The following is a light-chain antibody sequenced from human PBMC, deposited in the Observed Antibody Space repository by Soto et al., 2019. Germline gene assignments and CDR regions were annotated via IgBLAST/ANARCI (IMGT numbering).Light chain of an antibody. J-gene: IGKJ5*01. V-gene: IGKV3-20*01. Sequence: GTLSLSQGERATLSCRASERIYSAYLGWYQQKPGQAPRLLIYGTSSRATGIPDRFSGSGSGTDFTLTISRLEPEDFTRYYCQQYGIPPITFCQVRRLEI. CDR3: QQYGIPPIT. CDR2: GTS. CDR1: ERIYSAY.